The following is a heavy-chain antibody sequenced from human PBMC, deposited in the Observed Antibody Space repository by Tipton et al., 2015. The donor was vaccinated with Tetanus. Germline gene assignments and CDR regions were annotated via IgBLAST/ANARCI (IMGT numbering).Heavy chain of an antibody. CDR1: GGSISSGGYY. V-gene: IGHV4-31*03. D-gene: IGHD1-26*01. CDR2: IYYTGNT. CDR3: ARRGGGSTFDH. Sequence: TLSLTCSVSGGSISSGGYYWSWIRQHPGKGLEWIGYIYYTGNTYYNPSLKSRLTISLDTSKNQFSLRLSSLSAADTAVYFCARRGGGSTFDHWGQGPLVTVSS. J-gene: IGHJ4*02.